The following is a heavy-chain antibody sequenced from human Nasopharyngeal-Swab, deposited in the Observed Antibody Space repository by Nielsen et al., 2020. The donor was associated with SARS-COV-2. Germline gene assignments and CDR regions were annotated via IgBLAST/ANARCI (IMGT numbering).Heavy chain of an antibody. V-gene: IGHV3-30*18. J-gene: IGHJ3*01. CDR2: ISYEGSKQ. Sequence: GESLKISCAASGVTFNNYGMHWVRQAQGKGLEWVAVISYEGSKQYYADSVQGRFIISRDSSKNTLYLQMNGLRAEDTAVYYCAKANVLFWFGEFRDDAFNVWGQGTLVTVSS. CDR1: GVTFNNYG. D-gene: IGHD3-10*01. CDR3: AKANVLFWFGEFRDDAFNV.